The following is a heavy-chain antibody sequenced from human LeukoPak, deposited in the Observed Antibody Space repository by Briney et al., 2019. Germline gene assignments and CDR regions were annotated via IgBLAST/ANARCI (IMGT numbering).Heavy chain of an antibody. CDR3: ARGARGSSSLRGWFDP. J-gene: IGHJ5*02. V-gene: IGHV4-59*12. Sequence: SETLSLTCTVSGGSISSYYWSWIRQPPGKGLEWIGYIYYSGSTNYNPSLKSRVTISVDTSKDQFSLKLSSVTAADTAVYYCARGARGSSSLRGWFDPWGQGTLVTVSS. CDR2: IYYSGST. CDR1: GGSISSYY. D-gene: IGHD6-13*01.